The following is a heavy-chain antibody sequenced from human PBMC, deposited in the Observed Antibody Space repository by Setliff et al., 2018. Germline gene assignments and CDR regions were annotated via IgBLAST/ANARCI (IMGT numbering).Heavy chain of an antibody. CDR1: RDSFTNYW. CDR3: AQKHQRASWAFDP. CDR2: IFPADADT. Sequence: PGESLKISCKESRDSFTNYWIIWVRQVPGKGLEWMGMIFPADADTRYNPSFKGQVTMSLDRSITTAYLQWDSPKASDTAIYYCAQKHQRASWAFDPWGRGTLVTVSS. J-gene: IGHJ5*02. V-gene: IGHV5-51*01. D-gene: IGHD2-2*01.